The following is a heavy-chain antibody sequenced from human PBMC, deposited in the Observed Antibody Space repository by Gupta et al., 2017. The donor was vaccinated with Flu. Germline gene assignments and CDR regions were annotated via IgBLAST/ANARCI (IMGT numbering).Heavy chain of an antibody. CDR3: VRDITLAGAIYYFDY. CDR1: GFSFSNYW. V-gene: IGHV3-7*01. Sequence: EVQLVESGGGLVQPGGSLRLSCGASGFSFSNYWMSWVRQAPGKGLEWVANINRDGSEKFYVDSVEGRLTVSRDNAKNSLYLQMNILRAEDTAVYYCVRDITLAGAIYYFDYWGQGTLVTVSS. CDR2: INRDGSEK. D-gene: IGHD1-26*01. J-gene: IGHJ4*02.